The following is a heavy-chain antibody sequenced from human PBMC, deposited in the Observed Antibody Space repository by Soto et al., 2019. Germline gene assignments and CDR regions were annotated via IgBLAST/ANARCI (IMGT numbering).Heavy chain of an antibody. CDR1: GGSISSSNYY. J-gene: IGHJ6*02. V-gene: IGHV4-39*01. CDR2: VYYNGST. Sequence: SETLSLTCTVAGGSISSSNYYWGWIRQPPGKGLEWIGTVYYNGSTYYNPSLESRVTISVDTSEYQFSLKPTSVTAADTAVYYCARHGPYYDFWSGYYKTTYYYYAMDVWGQGTTVTVSS. D-gene: IGHD3-3*01. CDR3: ARHGPYYDFWSGYYKTTYYYYAMDV.